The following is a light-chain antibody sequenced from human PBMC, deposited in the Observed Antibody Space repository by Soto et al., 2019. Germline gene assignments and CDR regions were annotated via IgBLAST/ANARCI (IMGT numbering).Light chain of an antibody. Sequence: QSVLTQPASVSGSPGQSITISCTGTSSDVGLYDYVSWYQQHPGKAPQLMIYAVSNRPSGVSNRFSASKSGNMASLFISGLQAEDEADYYCSSYTSDSSYVFGSGTKV. CDR1: SSDVGLYDY. CDR2: AVS. V-gene: IGLV2-14*01. CDR3: SSYTSDSSYV. J-gene: IGLJ1*01.